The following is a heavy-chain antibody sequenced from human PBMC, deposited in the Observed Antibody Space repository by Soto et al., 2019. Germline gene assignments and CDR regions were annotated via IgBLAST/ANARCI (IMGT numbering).Heavy chain of an antibody. CDR1: GFTFSSYA. Sequence: PWGSLRLSCAASGFTFSSYAMHWVRQAPGKGLEYVSAISSNGGSTYYANSVKGRFTISRDNSKNTLYLQMGSLRAEDMAVYYCARVRYCSSTSCSYDAFDIWGQGTMVTVSS. CDR2: ISSNGGST. J-gene: IGHJ3*02. D-gene: IGHD2-2*01. V-gene: IGHV3-64*01. CDR3: ARVRYCSSTSCSYDAFDI.